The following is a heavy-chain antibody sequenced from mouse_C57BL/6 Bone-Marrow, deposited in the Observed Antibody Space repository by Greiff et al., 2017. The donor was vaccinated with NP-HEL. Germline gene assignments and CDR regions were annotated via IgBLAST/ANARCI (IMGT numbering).Heavy chain of an antibody. J-gene: IGHJ3*01. CDR2: IYPRSGNT. V-gene: IGHV1-81*01. Sequence: SGAELARPGASVKLSCKASGYTFTNYGISWVKQRPGQGLEWIGEIYPRSGNTYYNEKFKGKATLTADKSSSTAYMELRSLTSEDSAVDVCVSYREFAYWGQGTLVTVSS. CDR1: GYTFTNYG. CDR3: VSYREFAY. D-gene: IGHD2-12*01.